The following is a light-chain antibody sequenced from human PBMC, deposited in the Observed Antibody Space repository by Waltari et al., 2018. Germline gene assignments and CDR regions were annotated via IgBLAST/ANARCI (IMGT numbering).Light chain of an antibody. CDR3: TAYTTSATLV. V-gene: IGLV2-14*03. CDR1: SNDVGSNEY. J-gene: IGLJ3*02. Sequence: QSALSQPASVSGSPGQSVTISCTGTSNDVGSNEYDSWYQQPPGRAPKLMLYDCRQRSSGVSNRFSGSRAGNTASLTISGLQTEDEADYYCTAYTTSATLVFGGGTRLTVL. CDR2: DCR.